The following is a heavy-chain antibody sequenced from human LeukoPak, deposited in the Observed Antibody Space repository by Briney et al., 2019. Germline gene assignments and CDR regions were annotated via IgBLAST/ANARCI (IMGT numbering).Heavy chain of an antibody. D-gene: IGHD3/OR15-3a*01. CDR1: GFTFSTYA. J-gene: IGHJ4*02. CDR3: ARIKNPFLDWLPPFDY. CDR2: ISDDGSNK. Sequence: PGGSLRLSCAASGFTFSTYAMHWVRQAPGKGLEWVAVISDDGSNKHYADSVQGRFTISRDNSKNTLYLQMNSLRAEDTAVYYCARIKNPFLDWLPPFDYWGQGTLVTVSS. V-gene: IGHV3-30-3*01.